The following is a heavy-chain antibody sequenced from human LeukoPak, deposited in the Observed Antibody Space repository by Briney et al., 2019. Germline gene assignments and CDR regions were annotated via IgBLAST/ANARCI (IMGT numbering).Heavy chain of an antibody. CDR1: GYTFTSYG. D-gene: IGHD6-13*01. Sequence: ASVKVSCKASGYTFTSYGISWVRQAPGQGLEWMGWISAYNGNTNYAQKLQGRVTMTTDTSTSTAYMELRSLRSDDTAVYYCARELSGSSWLHLDYWGQGTLVTVSS. CDR3: ARELSGSSWLHLDY. CDR2: ISAYNGNT. J-gene: IGHJ4*02. V-gene: IGHV1-18*01.